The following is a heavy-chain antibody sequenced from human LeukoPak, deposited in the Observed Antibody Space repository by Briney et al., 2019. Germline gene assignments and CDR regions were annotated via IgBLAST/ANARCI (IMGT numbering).Heavy chain of an antibody. CDR3: ARSRWTIFGVVIKSLYYFDY. J-gene: IGHJ4*02. CDR2: IIPIFGTA. D-gene: IGHD3-3*01. CDR1: GGTFSSYA. V-gene: IGHV1-69*05. Sequence: SVKVSCKASGGTFSSYAISWVRQALGQGLEWVGGIIPIFGTANYAQKFQGRVTITTDESTSTAYMELSSLRSEDTAVYYCARSRWTIFGVVIKSLYYFDYWGQGTLVTVSS.